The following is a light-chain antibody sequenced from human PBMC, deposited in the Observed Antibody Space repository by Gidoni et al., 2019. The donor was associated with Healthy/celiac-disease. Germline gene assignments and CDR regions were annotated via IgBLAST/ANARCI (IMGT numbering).Light chain of an antibody. J-gene: IGKJ1*01. CDR3: HQYNSY. Sequence: DIQMTQSPSNLSASVGDRVTITCQASQSISSWLAWYPQKPGKAPKLLIYDASSLESVVPSRFSVIGSGTEFTLTISSLQPDYLATYYCHQYNSYFGQGTKVEIK. CDR1: QSISSW. CDR2: DAS. V-gene: IGKV1-5*01.